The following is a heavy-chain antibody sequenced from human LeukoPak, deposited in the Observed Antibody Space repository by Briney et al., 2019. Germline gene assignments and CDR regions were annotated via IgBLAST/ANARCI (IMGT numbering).Heavy chain of an antibody. CDR1: GFTFSSYS. CDR2: ISSISSYI. D-gene: IGHD2-21*02. Sequence: GGSLRLSCAASGFTFSSYSMNWVRQVPGKGLEWVSSISSISSYIYYADSVKGRFTISKDNGKDSLYLQMNSLRAEDTAVYYFARGGEDIVVVTALDYFDYWGQGTLVTVSS. CDR3: ARGGEDIVVVTALDYFDY. V-gene: IGHV3-21*01. J-gene: IGHJ4*02.